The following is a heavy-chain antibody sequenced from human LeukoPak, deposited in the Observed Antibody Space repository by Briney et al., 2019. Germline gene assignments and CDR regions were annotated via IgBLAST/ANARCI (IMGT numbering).Heavy chain of an antibody. J-gene: IGHJ3*02. V-gene: IGHV3-23*01. CDR1: GFTFSDYA. CDR3: ARDVLTGYGWGAFDI. D-gene: IGHD3-9*01. Sequence: GGSLRLSCAASGFTFSDYAMSWVRQAPGKGLEWVSGIGGSGGSTYYADSVKGRFTISRDNSKNTVYLQMNSLRAEDTAVYYCARDVLTGYGWGAFDIWGQGTMVTVSS. CDR2: IGGSGGST.